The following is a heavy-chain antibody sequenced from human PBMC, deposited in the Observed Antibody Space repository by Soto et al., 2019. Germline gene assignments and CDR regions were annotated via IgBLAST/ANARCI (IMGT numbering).Heavy chain of an antibody. CDR2: IIPIFGTA. J-gene: IGHJ6*02. V-gene: IGHV1-69*12. CDR1: GGTFSSYA. D-gene: IGHD2-15*01. CDR3: ARGRSYCSGGSCYSSYYYYGMDV. Sequence: QVQLVQSGAEVKKPGSSVKVSCKASGGTFSSYAISWVRQAPGQGLEWMGGIIPIFGTANYAQKFQGRVPVTAEEATSTADMELSSLRSEDTAVYYCARGRSYCSGGSCYSSYYYYGMDVWGQGTTVTVSS.